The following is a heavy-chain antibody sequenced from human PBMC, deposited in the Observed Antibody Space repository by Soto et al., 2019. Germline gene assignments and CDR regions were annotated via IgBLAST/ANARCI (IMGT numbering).Heavy chain of an antibody. CDR3: AKGDDYFHSNGNNLEYFQY. J-gene: IGHJ1*01. V-gene: IGHV3-23*01. CDR2: ISGSGGNT. CDR1: GFSFSSYA. D-gene: IGHD3-22*01. Sequence: EVQLLESGGGLVQPGGSLRLSCAASGFSFSSYAMIWVRQATGKGLEWVSAISGSGGNTHYADSVKGRFTISRDNSKNTVYLQMNRLRVEDTAVYHCAKGDDYFHSNGNNLEYFQYWGQGTLVTVSS.